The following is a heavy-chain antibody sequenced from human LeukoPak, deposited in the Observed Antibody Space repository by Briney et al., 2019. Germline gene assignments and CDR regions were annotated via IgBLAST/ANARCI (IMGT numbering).Heavy chain of an antibody. Sequence: MPSETLSLTCTVSGGSINTYYWSWIRQPPGKGLDWIGYIYYSGSTNYNPSLKSRVTISVDTSKNQFSLKLSSVTAGDTAVYYCARVYSSGWYWFDPWGQGTLVTVSS. V-gene: IGHV4-59*01. CDR3: ARVYSSGWYWFDP. D-gene: IGHD6-19*01. J-gene: IGHJ5*02. CDR2: IYYSGST. CDR1: GGSINTYY.